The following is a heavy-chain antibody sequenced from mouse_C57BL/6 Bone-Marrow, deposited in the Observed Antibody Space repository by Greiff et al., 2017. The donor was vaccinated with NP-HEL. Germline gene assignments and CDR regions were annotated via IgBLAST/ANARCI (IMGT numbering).Heavy chain of an antibody. D-gene: IGHD2-1*01. CDR1: GFTFSSYA. CDR3: AREGGNYYYYFDY. J-gene: IGHJ2*01. CDR2: ISDGGSYT. Sequence: EVQGVESGGGLVKPGGSLKLSCAASGFTFSSYAMSWVRQTPEKRLEWVATISDGGSYTYYPDNVKGRFTISRDNAKNNLYLQMSHLKSEDTAMYYYAREGGNYYYYFDYWGQGTTLTVSS. V-gene: IGHV5-4*01.